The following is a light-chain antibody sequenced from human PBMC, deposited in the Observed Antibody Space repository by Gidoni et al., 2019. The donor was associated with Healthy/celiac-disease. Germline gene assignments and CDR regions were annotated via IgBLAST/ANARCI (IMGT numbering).Light chain of an antibody. Sequence: QSVLTQPPSASGTPGQRVTISCSGSSSNIGSNYVYWYQQLPGTAPNLLIYRNNPRPSGVPDRFSGSKSGTSASLAISGLRSEDEADYYCAAWDDSLSGRVFGGGTKLTVL. CDR3: AAWDDSLSGRV. CDR1: SSNIGSNY. CDR2: RNN. V-gene: IGLV1-47*01. J-gene: IGLJ2*01.